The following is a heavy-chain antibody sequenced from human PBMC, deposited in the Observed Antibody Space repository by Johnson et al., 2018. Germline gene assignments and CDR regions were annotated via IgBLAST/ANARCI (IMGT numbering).Heavy chain of an antibody. CDR1: GFTFGDYA. V-gene: IGHV3-49*05. D-gene: IGHD3-3*01. J-gene: IGHJ6*02. CDR2: IRSKAYGGTT. Sequence: EVQLVESGGGLVKPGRSLRLSCTASGFTFGDYAMSWFRQAPGQGLEWVGFIRSKAYGGTTEYAASVKGRFTISRDDSKSIAYLQMNSLKTEDTAVYYCTRAKYYDVWSGYYYPFGMDVWGQGTTVTVSS. CDR3: TRAKYYDVWSGYYYPFGMDV.